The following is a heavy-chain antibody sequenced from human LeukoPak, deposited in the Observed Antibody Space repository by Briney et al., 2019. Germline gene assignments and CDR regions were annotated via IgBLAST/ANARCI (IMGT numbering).Heavy chain of an antibody. D-gene: IGHD2-2*01. CDR1: GFIFSSHE. J-gene: IGHJ6*02. V-gene: IGHV3-48*03. CDR2: ISPSGSSI. CDR3: ARDHNAWQP. Sequence: GGSLRLSCVGSGFIFSSHEMNWVRQAPGKGLEWLSYISPSGSSIYYADSVKGRFTISRDNAKNSLYLQMNSLRAEDKAVYYCARDHNAWQPWGQGTTVTVSS.